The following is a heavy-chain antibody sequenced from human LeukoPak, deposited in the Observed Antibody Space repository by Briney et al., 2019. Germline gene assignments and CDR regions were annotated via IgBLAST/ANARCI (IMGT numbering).Heavy chain of an antibody. CDR3: ARVGYVSAWYPFDY. CDR2: IYYSGST. CDR1: GGSISSSSYY. J-gene: IGHJ4*02. D-gene: IGHD6-19*01. V-gene: IGHV4-39*01. Sequence: SETLPLTCTVSGGSISSSSYYWGWIRQPPGKGLEWIGSIYYSGSTYYNPSLKSRVTISVDTSKNQFSLKLSSVTAADTAVYYCARVGYVSAWYPFDYWGQGTPVIVSS.